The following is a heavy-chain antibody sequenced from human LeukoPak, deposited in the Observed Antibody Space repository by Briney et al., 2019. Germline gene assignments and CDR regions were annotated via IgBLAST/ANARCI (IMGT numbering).Heavy chain of an antibody. CDR3: ATDLYSSFAFDI. CDR1: GYTFTDYY. D-gene: IGHD6-6*01. V-gene: IGHV1-69-2*01. Sequence: GATVKISCKASGYTFTDYYMHWVQQAPGKGLEWMGRVDPEDGETIYAEKFQGRVTITADTSTDTAYMELSSLRSEDTAVYYCATDLYSSFAFDIWGQGTMVAVSS. CDR2: VDPEDGET. J-gene: IGHJ3*02.